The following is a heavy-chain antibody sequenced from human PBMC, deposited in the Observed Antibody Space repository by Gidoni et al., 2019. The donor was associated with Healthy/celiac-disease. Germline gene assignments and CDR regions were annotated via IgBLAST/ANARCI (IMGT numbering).Heavy chain of an antibody. Sequence: LEWVAVISYDGSNKYYADSVKGRFTISRDNSKNTLYLQMNSLRAEDTAVYYCARVYAIFGDNWFDPWGQGTLVTVSS. CDR3: ARVYAIFGDNWFDP. D-gene: IGHD2-8*01. V-gene: IGHV3-30*01. J-gene: IGHJ5*02. CDR2: ISYDGSNK.